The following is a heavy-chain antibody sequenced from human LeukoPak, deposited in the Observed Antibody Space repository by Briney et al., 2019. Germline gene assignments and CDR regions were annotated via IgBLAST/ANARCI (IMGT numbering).Heavy chain of an antibody. Sequence: GGSLRLSCAASGFTFSDYYMGWIRQAPGKGLEWVSYISSSGSTIYYADSVKGRFTISRDNAKNSLYLQMNSLRAEDTAVYYCARRSYSSGWYFDYWGQGTLVTVSS. D-gene: IGHD6-19*01. V-gene: IGHV3-11*01. CDR1: GFTFSDYY. CDR3: ARRSYSSGWYFDY. J-gene: IGHJ4*02. CDR2: ISSSGSTI.